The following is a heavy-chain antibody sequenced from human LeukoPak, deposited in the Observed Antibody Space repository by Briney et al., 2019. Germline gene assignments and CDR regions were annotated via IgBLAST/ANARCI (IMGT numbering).Heavy chain of an antibody. CDR2: INPNTGRT. CDR1: GYTFSGYY. V-gene: IGHV1-2*02. CDR3: ARGTYYDSSGYSGVRLFDY. Sequence: ASVKVFCKASGYTFSGYYMHWVRQAPGQGLEWMGWINPNTGRTNYAQNFQGRVTMTSDTSISTAYMELNSLRSDDTAVYYCARGTYYDSSGYSGVRLFDYWGQGTLVTVSS. D-gene: IGHD3-22*01. J-gene: IGHJ4*02.